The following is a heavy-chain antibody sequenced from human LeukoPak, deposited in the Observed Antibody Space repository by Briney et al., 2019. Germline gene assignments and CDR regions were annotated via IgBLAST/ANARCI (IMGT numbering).Heavy chain of an antibody. CDR2: IYHSGST. CDR1: GGSISSGGYS. V-gene: IGHV4-30-2*01. Sequence: PSETLSLTCAVSGGSISSGGYSWSWIRQPPGKGLEWIGYIYHSGSTYYNPSLKSRVTISVDRSKNQFSLKLSSVTAADTAVYYCARDYGSSWYGSYFDYWGQGTLVTVSS. CDR3: ARDYGSSWYGSYFDY. D-gene: IGHD6-13*01. J-gene: IGHJ4*02.